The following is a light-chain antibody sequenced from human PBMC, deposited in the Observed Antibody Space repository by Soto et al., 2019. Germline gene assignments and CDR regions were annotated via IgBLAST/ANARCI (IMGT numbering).Light chain of an antibody. Sequence: EIVMTQSPATLSVSPGERATLSCRASQSVATNLAWYQQKPGQAPRLLICGASSRATGIPDRFSGSGSGTDFTLTISRLEPEDFAVYYCQQYDSSWTFGQGAKVDI. J-gene: IGKJ1*01. CDR2: GAS. CDR1: QSVATN. CDR3: QQYDSSWT. V-gene: IGKV3-20*01.